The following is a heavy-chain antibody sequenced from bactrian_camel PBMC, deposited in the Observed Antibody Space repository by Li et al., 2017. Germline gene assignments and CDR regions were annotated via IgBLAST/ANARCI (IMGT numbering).Heavy chain of an antibody. V-gene: IGHV3S10*01. Sequence: EVQLVESGGGLVQHGGSLRLSCVASGFDFSSTYMSWIRKAPGKGLEWLSGIGWDGRTYYSDSVQGRFTISRDNAKNTVYLQMDSLKTEDTAMYYCSHYGRSTSFTPVGQGTQVTVS. CDR2: IGWDGRT. CDR1: GFDFSSTY. D-gene: IGHD5*01. J-gene: IGHJ4*01.